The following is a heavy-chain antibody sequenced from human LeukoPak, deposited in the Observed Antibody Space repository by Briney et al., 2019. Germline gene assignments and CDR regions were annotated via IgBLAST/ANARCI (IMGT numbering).Heavy chain of an antibody. J-gene: IGHJ6*02. CDR2: IYSGGST. Sequence: GGSLRLSCAASGFAVSSNYMSWVRQAPGKVLEWVSVIYSGGSTYYADSVKGRFTISRDNSKNTLYLQMNSLRAEDTAVYYCARVGGYYGSGSYFDYSGMDVWGQGTTVTVSS. V-gene: IGHV3-53*01. CDR1: GFAVSSNY. CDR3: ARVGGYYGSGSYFDYSGMDV. D-gene: IGHD3-10*01.